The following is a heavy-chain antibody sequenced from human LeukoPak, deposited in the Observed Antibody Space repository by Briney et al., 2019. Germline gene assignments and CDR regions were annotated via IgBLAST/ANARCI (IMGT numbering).Heavy chain of an antibody. CDR2: MNPNSGNT. J-gene: IGHJ4*02. V-gene: IGHV1-8*01. D-gene: IGHD5-24*01. CDR3: ARGKDGYNWNDY. Sequence: GASVKVSCKASGYTFTSYDINWVRQATGQGLEWMGWMNPNSGNTGYAQKFQGRVTMTRTTSISTAYMELGRLRSEDTAVYYWARGKDGYNWNDYWSQGTLVTVYS. CDR1: GYTFTSYD.